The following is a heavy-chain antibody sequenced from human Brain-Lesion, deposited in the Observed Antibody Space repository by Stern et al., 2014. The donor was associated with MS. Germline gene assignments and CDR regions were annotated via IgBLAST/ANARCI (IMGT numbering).Heavy chain of an antibody. CDR1: GFTFSYYA. CDR3: ARGGAVTSSEYYFDY. CDR2: LSYDGSDN. J-gene: IGHJ4*02. V-gene: IGHV3-30*04. D-gene: IGHD4-17*01. Sequence: VQLLESGGCVVKPGGSLRLSCAASGFTFSYYAMHWVRQAPGKGLEWVAFLSYDGSDNYYAGSVKGRFTLSRDKSKNTLYLQMNSLRAEDTAVYYCARGGAVTSSEYYFDYWGQGTLVTVSS.